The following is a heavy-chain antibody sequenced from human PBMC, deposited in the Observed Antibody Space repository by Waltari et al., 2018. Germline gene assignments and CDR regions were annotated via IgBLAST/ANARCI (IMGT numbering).Heavy chain of an antibody. CDR2: ISYDGRYK. CDR3: AREGYSGSYWFDY. CDR1: GFTFSSYA. D-gene: IGHD1-26*01. V-gene: IGHV3-30*01. Sequence: QVQLVESGGGVVQPGRSLRLSCEASGFTFSSYAMFWVRQAPGKGLEWVALISYDGRYKYYGDSVKGRFSSSRDNSKNTLYLQMNSLRREDTAVYYCAREGYSGSYWFDYWGQGTLVTVSS. J-gene: IGHJ4*02.